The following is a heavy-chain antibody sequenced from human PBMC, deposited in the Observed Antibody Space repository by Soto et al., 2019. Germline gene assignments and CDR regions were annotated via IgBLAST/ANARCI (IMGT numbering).Heavy chain of an antibody. D-gene: IGHD3-22*01. Sequence: RASVKVSCKASGYTFTSYGIYWVRQAPGQRLEWTGWINAGNGNTKYSEKFQGRVTITRDTSASTAYLELSSLRSEDTAVYYCARDPNDSSAYYHHYYYGMDVWGQGTTVTVPS. CDR2: INAGNGNT. V-gene: IGHV1-3*01. J-gene: IGHJ6*02. CDR3: ARDPNDSSAYYHHYYYGMDV. CDR1: GYTFTSYG.